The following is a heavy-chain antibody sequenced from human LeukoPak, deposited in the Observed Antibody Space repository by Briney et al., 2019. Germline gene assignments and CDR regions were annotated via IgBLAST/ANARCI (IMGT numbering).Heavy chain of an antibody. V-gene: IGHV3-48*03. J-gene: IGHJ4*02. D-gene: IGHD3-22*01. CDR3: ARVAMIVAKPYDS. Sequence: PGGSLRLSCAASGFTFSNYEMNWVRQAPGKGLDWVAYISRGGRTVDYADSVKGRFTISRDSAKNALYLQMNSLRAEDTAVYYCARVAMIVAKPYDSWGQGTLVTVSS. CDR1: GFTFSNYE. CDR2: ISRGGRTV.